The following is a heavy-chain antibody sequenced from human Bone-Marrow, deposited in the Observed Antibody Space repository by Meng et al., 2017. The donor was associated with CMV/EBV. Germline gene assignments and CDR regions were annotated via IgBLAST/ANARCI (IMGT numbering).Heavy chain of an antibody. CDR3: ARDDFDI. J-gene: IGHJ3*02. CDR2: INSDGSST. V-gene: IGHV3-74*03. Sequence: GESLKISCAVSGFIFNNYCMHWVRQAPGKGLVWVSRINSDGSSTTYADSVKGRFTISRDNDKKMLDLQRNSLRVEDTAVYYCARDDFDIWGQGTMVTVSS. CDR1: GFIFNNYC.